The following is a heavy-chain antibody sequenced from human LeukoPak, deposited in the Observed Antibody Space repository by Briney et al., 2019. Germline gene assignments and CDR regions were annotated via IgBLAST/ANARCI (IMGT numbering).Heavy chain of an antibody. D-gene: IGHD2-2*01. CDR3: ARDGRYCSSTSCDDAFDI. J-gene: IGHJ3*02. Sequence: ASRTLSLTCTVSGGSISSGDYYWSWIRQPPGKGLEWIGYIYYSGSTYYNPSFKSRVTISVDTSKNQFSLKLSSVTAAETAVYYCARDGRYCSSTSCDDAFDIWGQGTMVTVSS. CDR2: IYYSGST. CDR1: GGSISSGDYY. V-gene: IGHV4-30-4*01.